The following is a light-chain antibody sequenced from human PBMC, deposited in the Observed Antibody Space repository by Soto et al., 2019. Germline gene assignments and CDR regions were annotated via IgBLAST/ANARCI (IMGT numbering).Light chain of an antibody. CDR3: QQSYSTTQT. J-gene: IGKJ1*01. Sequence: DIKMTQSPSSLSASVGDRVTITCRASQSISSYLNWYQQKPGKAPKLLIYAASSLQSGVQSRFSGSGSGTDFTLTISSLQPEDFATYYCQQSYSTTQTFGLGTKVEIK. CDR1: QSISSY. CDR2: AAS. V-gene: IGKV1-39*01.